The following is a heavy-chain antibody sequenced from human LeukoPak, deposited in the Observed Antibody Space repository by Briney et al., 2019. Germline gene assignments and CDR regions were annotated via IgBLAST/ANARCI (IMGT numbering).Heavy chain of an antibody. V-gene: IGHV4-59*08. Sequence: PSETLSLTCSVSGGSIISYYWSWIRQAPGKGLEGIGHIYYTGSTNSTPSLKSRLTISIDTSKNQFSLKLSSVTAADTAVYYCARLLTVMYFDYWGQGTLVTVSS. CDR3: ARLLTVMYFDY. CDR2: IYYTGST. J-gene: IGHJ4*02. CDR1: GGSIISYY. D-gene: IGHD4-17*01.